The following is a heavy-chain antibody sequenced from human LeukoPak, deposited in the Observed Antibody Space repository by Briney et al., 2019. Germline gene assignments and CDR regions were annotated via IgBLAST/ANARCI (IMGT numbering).Heavy chain of an antibody. CDR1: GGSISSSNFY. Sequence: SETLSLTCTVSGGSISSSNFYWGWIRQPPGKGLEWIGSIYYSGSTYYNPSLKSRVSISVDTSKNQFSLKLSSVTAADTAVYYCARDARVQKWFGELLKTTTYYFDYWGQGTLVTVSS. J-gene: IGHJ4*02. D-gene: IGHD3-10*01. CDR3: ARDARVQKWFGELLKTTTYYFDY. CDR2: IYYSGST. V-gene: IGHV4-39*07.